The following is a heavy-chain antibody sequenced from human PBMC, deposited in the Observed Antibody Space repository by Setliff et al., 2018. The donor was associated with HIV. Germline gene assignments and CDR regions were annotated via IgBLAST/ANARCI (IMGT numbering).Heavy chain of an antibody. Sequence: PSETLSLTCAVSGYSISSGYYWGWIRQPPGKGLEWIGSIYHSGGTYYNPSLKSRVTISVDTSKNQFPLKLSSVTAADTAVYYCAREGTVGDYYDSSGYYYVGVTNWFDPWGQGTLVTVSS. CDR2: IYHSGGT. V-gene: IGHV4-38-2*02. CDR3: AREGTVGDYYDSSGYYYVGVTNWFDP. J-gene: IGHJ5*02. CDR1: GYSISSGYY. D-gene: IGHD3-22*01.